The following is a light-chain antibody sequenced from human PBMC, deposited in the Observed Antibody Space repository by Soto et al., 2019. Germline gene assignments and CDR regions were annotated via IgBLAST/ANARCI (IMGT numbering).Light chain of an antibody. CDR3: MQALQTPRT. CDR2: LGS. V-gene: IGKV2-28*01. Sequence: EIVMTQCPLSLPVTPGEPASISCRSSQNLLHSSGYNYLDWYLQKPGQSPQLLIYLGSNRASGVPDRFNGSGSGTDFTLKISRVEAEDVGVYYCMQALQTPRTFGQGTKVEIK. J-gene: IGKJ1*01. CDR1: QNLLHSSGYNY.